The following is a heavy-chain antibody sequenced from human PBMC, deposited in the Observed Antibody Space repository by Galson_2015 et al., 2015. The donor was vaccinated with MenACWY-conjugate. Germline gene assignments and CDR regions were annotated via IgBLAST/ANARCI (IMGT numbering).Heavy chain of an antibody. CDR1: GFTFSSYW. V-gene: IGHV3-30*02. J-gene: IGHJ3*02. Sequence: SLRLSCAGSGFTFSSYWMTWVRQAPGKGLEWVSSIRYDGINEYYGDSVKGRFTVSRDNSKNTLYMHMNDLRGDDTAVYYCARDHLDYYDTSGHDAFDMWGQGTMVTVSS. CDR3: ARDHLDYYDTSGHDAFDM. D-gene: IGHD3-22*01. CDR2: IRYDGINE.